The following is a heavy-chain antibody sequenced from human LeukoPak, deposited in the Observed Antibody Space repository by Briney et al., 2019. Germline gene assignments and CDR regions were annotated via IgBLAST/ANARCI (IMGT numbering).Heavy chain of an antibody. D-gene: IGHD3-22*01. J-gene: IGHJ3*02. CDR2: INHSGST. Sequence: SETLSLTCAVYGGSFSGYYWSWIRQPPGKGLEWIGEINHSGSTNYNPSLKSRVTISVDTSKNQFSLKLSSVTAADTAVYYCARVQVGYYDSSGYPRRNGAFDIWGQGTMVTVSS. V-gene: IGHV4-34*01. CDR3: ARVQVGYYDSSGYPRRNGAFDI. CDR1: GGSFSGYY.